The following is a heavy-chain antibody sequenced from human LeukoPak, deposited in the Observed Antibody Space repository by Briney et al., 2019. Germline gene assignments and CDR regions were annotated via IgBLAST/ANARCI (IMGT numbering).Heavy chain of an antibody. CDR1: GFTFSYYW. V-gene: IGHV3-7*05. D-gene: IGHD3-10*01. Sequence: GGSLRLSCAASGFTFSYYWMSWVRQAPGKGLEWVANIKRGGSEKYYVDSVKGRFTISRDNAENSLYLQMYSLRVEDTAVYYCARARDYGSGKANAFDIWGQGTMVTVSS. J-gene: IGHJ3*02. CDR3: ARARDYGSGKANAFDI. CDR2: IKRGGSEK.